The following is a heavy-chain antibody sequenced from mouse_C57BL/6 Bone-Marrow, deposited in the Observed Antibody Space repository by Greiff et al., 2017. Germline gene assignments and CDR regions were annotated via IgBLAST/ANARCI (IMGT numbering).Heavy chain of an antibody. Sequence: LQQSGAELARPGASVKLSCKASGYTFTSYGISWVKQRTGQGLEWIGEIYPRSGNTYYNEKFKGKATLTADKSSRTAYMELRSLSSEDSAVYYCARGDYYGPWFAYWGQGTLVTVSA. D-gene: IGHD1-1*01. CDR1: GYTFTSYG. J-gene: IGHJ3*01. V-gene: IGHV1-81*01. CDR3: ARGDYYGPWFAY. CDR2: IYPRSGNT.